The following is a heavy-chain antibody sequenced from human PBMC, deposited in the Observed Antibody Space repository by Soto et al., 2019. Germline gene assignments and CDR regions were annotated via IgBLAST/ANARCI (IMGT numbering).Heavy chain of an antibody. CDR2: IYYSGST. CDR1: GGSITSSSYY. D-gene: IGHD3-9*01. CDR3: AREPLRYFDWLLSPFDY. Sequence: ETLSLTCTVSGGSITSSSYYWGWIRQPPGKGLEWIGSIYYSGSTYYNPSLKSRVTISVDTSKNQFSLQMNSLRVEDMAVYYCAREPLRYFDWLLSPFDYWGQGTLVTVSS. V-gene: IGHV4-39*02. J-gene: IGHJ4*02.